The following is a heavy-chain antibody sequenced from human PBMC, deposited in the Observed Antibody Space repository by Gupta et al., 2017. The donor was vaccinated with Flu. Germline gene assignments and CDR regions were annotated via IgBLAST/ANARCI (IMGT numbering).Heavy chain of an antibody. CDR2: ISGGGAKT. CDR1: GLSFNDSA. V-gene: IGHV3-23*01. D-gene: IGHD1-26*01. CDR3: AKDYSGSENRNGNSYYYGMDV. Sequence: EVQLLESGGGLVQPGGSRRLTCAVSGLSFNDSALRWRRQVPGKGLEWVTTISGGGAKTYYADSVKGRFTISRDNSKDTLSLQMNSLRAEETAVYYCAKDYSGSENRNGNSYYYGMDVWGQGTTVTGSS. J-gene: IGHJ6*02.